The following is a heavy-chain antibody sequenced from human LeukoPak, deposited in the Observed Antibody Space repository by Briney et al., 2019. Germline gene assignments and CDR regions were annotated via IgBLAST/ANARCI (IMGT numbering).Heavy chain of an antibody. J-gene: IGHJ6*03. V-gene: IGHV4-61*02. D-gene: IGHD1-7*01. CDR1: GGSISSGSYY. Sequence: PSETLSLTCTVSGGSISSGSYYWRWLRQPAGKGLEWIGRIYTSGSTNYNPSLKSRVTISVDTSKNQFSLKLSSVTAADTAVYYCARGKAGTTHYYYYMDVWGKGTTVTVSS. CDR3: ARGKAGTTHYYYYMDV. CDR2: IYTSGST.